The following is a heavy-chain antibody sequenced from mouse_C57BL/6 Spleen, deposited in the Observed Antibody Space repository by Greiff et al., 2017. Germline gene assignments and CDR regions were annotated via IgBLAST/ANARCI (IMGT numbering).Heavy chain of an antibody. CDR1: GFTFSNYW. Sequence: EVKLQESGGGLVQPGGSMKLSCVASGFTFSNYWMNWVRQSPEKGLEWVAQIRLKSDNYATHYAESVKGRFTISRDDSKSSVYLQMNNLRAEDTGIYYCTEGVGYYAMDYWGQGTSVTVSS. CDR2: IRLKSDNYAT. CDR3: TEGVGYYAMDY. V-gene: IGHV6-3*01. J-gene: IGHJ4*01. D-gene: IGHD3-3*01.